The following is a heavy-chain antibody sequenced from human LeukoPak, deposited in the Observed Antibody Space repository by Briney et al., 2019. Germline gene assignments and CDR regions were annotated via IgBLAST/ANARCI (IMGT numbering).Heavy chain of an antibody. D-gene: IGHD3-10*01. CDR1: GFTFDDYA. Sequence: PGGSLRLSCAASGFTFDDYAMHWVRQAPGKGLEWVSGISWNSGSIGYADSVKGRFTISRDNAKNSLYLQMNSLRAEDMALYYCAKDRGPGILWFGELLGGAFDIWGQGTMVTVSS. CDR3: AKDRGPGILWFGELLGGAFDI. V-gene: IGHV3-9*03. J-gene: IGHJ3*02. CDR2: ISWNSGSI.